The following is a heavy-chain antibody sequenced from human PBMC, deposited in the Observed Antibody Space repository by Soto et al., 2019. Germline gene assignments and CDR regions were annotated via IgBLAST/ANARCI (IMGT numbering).Heavy chain of an antibody. Sequence: QVQLQESGPGLVKPSETLSLTCTVSGGSVSGGNYYWSWIRQPPGKGLEWIGNIYTSGSTNYNPSLMSRVTLSVDTSKNQFSLNLSSVTAADTAVYYCARDTKEYYYDSSGYYLGYYYYGMDVWGQGTTVTVSS. D-gene: IGHD3-22*01. CDR1: GGSVSGGNYY. CDR2: IYTSGST. V-gene: IGHV4-61*01. CDR3: ARDTKEYYYDSSGYYLGYYYYGMDV. J-gene: IGHJ6*02.